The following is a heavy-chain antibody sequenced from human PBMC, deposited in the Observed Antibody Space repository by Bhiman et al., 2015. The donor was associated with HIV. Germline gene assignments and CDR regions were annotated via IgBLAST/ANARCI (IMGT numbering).Heavy chain of an antibody. CDR3: AKDMIPWFGEVPWACDVFDI. Sequence: EVQLVESGGGLVQPGRSLRLSCEASKFNFDDYAMHWVRQVPGKGLEWVSGISWNSGSVGYADSVKGRFIISRDNAKKHLYLQMNSLRPEDTALYYCAKDMIPWFGEVPWACDVFDIWGRGTMVAVSS. CDR2: ISWNSGSV. J-gene: IGHJ3*02. D-gene: IGHD3-10*01. V-gene: IGHV3-9*01. CDR1: KFNFDDYA.